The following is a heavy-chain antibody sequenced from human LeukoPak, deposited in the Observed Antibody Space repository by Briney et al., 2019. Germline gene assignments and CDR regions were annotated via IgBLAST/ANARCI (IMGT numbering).Heavy chain of an antibody. CDR2: IIPIFGTA. Sequence: SVKVSCKASGYTFTGYYMHWVRQAPGQGLEWMGGIIPIFGTADYAPKFQGRVTITADESTSTAYVELSNLRSEDTAVYYCARVALGRRWLPSSYYYGMDVWGQGTTVTVSS. CDR1: GYTFTGYY. D-gene: IGHD5-24*01. V-gene: IGHV1-69*13. J-gene: IGHJ6*02. CDR3: ARVALGRRWLPSSYYYGMDV.